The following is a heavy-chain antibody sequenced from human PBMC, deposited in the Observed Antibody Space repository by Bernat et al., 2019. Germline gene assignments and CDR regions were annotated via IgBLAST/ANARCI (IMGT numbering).Heavy chain of an antibody. J-gene: IGHJ4*02. CDR1: GFTFSTYS. CDR3: AKGGFYNYWPLFDY. D-gene: IGHD1-1*01. Sequence: QVQLVESGGGVVQPGGSLRLSCTASGFTFSTYSLHWVRQAPDKGLEWVAFIQNDGSDKYYADFVKGRFTISRDNSKNTLYLQMNSLRTEDTAVYYCAKGGFYNYWPLFDYWGQGTLVTVSS. CDR2: IQNDGSDK. V-gene: IGHV3-30*02.